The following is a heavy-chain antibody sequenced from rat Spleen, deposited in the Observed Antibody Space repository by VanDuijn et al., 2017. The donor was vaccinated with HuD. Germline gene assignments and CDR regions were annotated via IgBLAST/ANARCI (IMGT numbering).Heavy chain of an antibody. CDR3: ARDFGPFGITY. J-gene: IGHJ2*01. D-gene: IGHD4-3*01. CDR2: IWTGVTT. V-gene: IGHV2-43*01. Sequence: QVQLKESGPGLVQSSQTLSLTCTVSGFSLSSSHVTWVRQPPGRGLEWLGIIWTGVTTAYNSLLKSRLSITRDTSKSQVFLKMNSLQSEDTATYSCARDFGPFGITYWGQGVMVTVSS. CDR1: GFSLSSSH.